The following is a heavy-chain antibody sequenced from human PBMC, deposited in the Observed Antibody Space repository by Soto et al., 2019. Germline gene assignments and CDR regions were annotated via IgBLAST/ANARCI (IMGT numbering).Heavy chain of an antibody. CDR2: LYSGGFT. V-gene: IGHV3-53*01. J-gene: IGHJ4*02. CDR1: GFTVSSHY. CDR3: ARHDSSGYYALDF. D-gene: IGHD3-22*01. Sequence: EVQLVESGGGLIQPGGSLGLSCAASGFTVSSHYMTWVRQAPGKGLEWVSVLYSGGFTYYADSVKGRFTISRDNSKNTLYLQMNSLRAEDTAVHYCARHDSSGYYALDFWGQGTLVTVSS.